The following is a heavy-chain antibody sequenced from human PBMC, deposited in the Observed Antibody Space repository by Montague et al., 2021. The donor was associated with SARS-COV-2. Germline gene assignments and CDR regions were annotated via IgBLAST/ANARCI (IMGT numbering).Heavy chain of an antibody. V-gene: IGHV4-4*07. J-gene: IGHJ6*02. D-gene: IGHD5-24*01. CDR2: IYTSGST. Sequence: SETLSLTCTVSGGSISSYYWSWIRQPAGKGLEWIGRIYTSGSTXXXPSXXXRVTMSVDTSKNQFSLKLSSVTAADTAVYYCARDHMTTMFMVYYYGMDVWGQGTTVTVSS. CDR3: ARDHMTTMFMVYYYGMDV. CDR1: GGSISSYY.